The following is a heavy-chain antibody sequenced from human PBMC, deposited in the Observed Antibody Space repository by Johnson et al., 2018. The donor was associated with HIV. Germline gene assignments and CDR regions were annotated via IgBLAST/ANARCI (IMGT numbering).Heavy chain of an antibody. CDR3: AKDRDSYGYGGAFDI. J-gene: IGHJ3*02. D-gene: IGHD5-18*01. V-gene: IGHV3-7*01. CDR2: IKQDGSDK. Sequence: MMLVESGGGLVHPGGSLRLSCAASGFTFSSYWMSWVRQAPGKGLEWVANIKQDGSDKYYVGSVTGRFTISRDNAKSSLYLQMNSLRAEDTAVYYCAKDRDSYGYGGAFDIWGQGTMVTVSS. CDR1: GFTFSSYW.